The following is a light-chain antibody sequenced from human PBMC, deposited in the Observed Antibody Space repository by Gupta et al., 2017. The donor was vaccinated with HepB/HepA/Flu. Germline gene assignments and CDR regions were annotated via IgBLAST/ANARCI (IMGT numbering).Light chain of an antibody. CDR1: SSNIGSNY. V-gene: IGLV1-47*01. J-gene: IGLJ2*01. Sequence: QSVLTQPPSISGPPGQRVTISCSGSSSNIGSNYVYWYQHPPGTAPKLLIYRNNQRPSGGPDRFSGSKSGTSAALAISGLRAEDEADYYCYTWYVSRSGRGVFGGGTKLTVL. CDR3: YTWYVSRSGRGV. CDR2: RNN.